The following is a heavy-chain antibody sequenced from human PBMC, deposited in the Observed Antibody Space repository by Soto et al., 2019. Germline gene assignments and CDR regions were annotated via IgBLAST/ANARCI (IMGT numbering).Heavy chain of an antibody. D-gene: IGHD3-3*01. CDR3: ARRGRPYFGVVTHLTNWFDP. V-gene: IGHV4-34*01. J-gene: IGHJ5*02. CDR1: GGSFSGYY. CDR2: INHSGST. Sequence: QVQLQQWGAGLLKPSETLSLTCAVYGGSFSGYYWSWIRQPPGKGLEWIGEINHSGSTNYNPSLKSRVTISVDTSKNQFSLKLSSVTAADTAVYYCARRGRPYFGVVTHLTNWFDPWGQGTLVTVSS.